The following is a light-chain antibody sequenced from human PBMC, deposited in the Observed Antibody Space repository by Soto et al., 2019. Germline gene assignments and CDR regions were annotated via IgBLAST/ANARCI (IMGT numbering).Light chain of an antibody. V-gene: IGKV1-8*01. J-gene: IGKJ3*01. CDR1: QGISSY. CDR2: AAS. CDR3: QQYYSYPFT. Sequence: AIRMTQSPSSPSASTGDRVTITCRASQGISSYLAWYQQKPGKAPKLLIYAASTLQSGVPSRFSGSGSGTDFTLTISCLQSEDFATYYCQQYYSYPFTFGPGTKVDI.